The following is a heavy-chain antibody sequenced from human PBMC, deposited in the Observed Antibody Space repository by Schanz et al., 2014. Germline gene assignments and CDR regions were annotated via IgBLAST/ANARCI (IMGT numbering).Heavy chain of an antibody. J-gene: IGHJ4*02. V-gene: IGHV1-2*02. CDR1: GDTFTRFY. Sequence: QFHLVHSGAEVRKPGASVKVSCRASGDTFTRFYIHWVRQAPGQGLEWMAWINPTNGDTDSSPTFKSRVTLTRDTSTHTAYLELRSLTSDDTATYYCARDAADFLAGYYLDTWGQGTLVVVSS. D-gene: IGHD3-9*01. CDR3: ARDAADFLAGYYLDT. CDR2: INPTNGDT.